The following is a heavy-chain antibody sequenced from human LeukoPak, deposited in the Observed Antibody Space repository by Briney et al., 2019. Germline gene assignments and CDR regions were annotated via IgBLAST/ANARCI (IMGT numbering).Heavy chain of an antibody. J-gene: IGHJ4*02. V-gene: IGHV3-23*01. CDR3: AKEPSSSWYRGYFDY. CDR2: FSGSGGST. CDR1: GFTFSSYA. Sequence: GGSLRLSCAASGFTFSSYAMSWVRQAPGKGLEWVSAFSGSGGSTYYADSVKGRFTISRDNSKNTLYLQMNSLRAEDTAVYYCAKEPSSSWYRGYFDYWGQGTLVTVSS. D-gene: IGHD6-13*01.